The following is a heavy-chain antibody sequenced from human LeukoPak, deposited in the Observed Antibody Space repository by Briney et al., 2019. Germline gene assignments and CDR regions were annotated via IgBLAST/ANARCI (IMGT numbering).Heavy chain of an antibody. D-gene: IGHD3-22*01. J-gene: IGHJ1*01. CDR1: GFTFSTYW. Sequence: GGSLRLSCAASGFTFSTYWVHWVRRAPGKGLVWVSRIKSDGSTNYADSVKGRFTISRDNANNTLSLQMNSLRPEDTGVYYCARAPSEIGGYYPEYFRHWGQGTLVTVSS. CDR2: IKSDGST. V-gene: IGHV3-74*01. CDR3: ARAPSEIGGYYPEYFRH.